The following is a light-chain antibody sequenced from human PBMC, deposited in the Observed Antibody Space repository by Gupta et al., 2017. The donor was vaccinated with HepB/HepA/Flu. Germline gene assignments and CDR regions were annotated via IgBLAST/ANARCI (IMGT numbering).Light chain of an antibody. J-gene: IGLJ1*01. CDR2: YDK. CDR3: HIWDSISHHV. Sequence: SYVLTQPPPVSVAPAQPPTIPRGGNNIGIKSVHWYQQKPGQAPLLFLFYDKDRPSGLPVRFSGSNSGGTATLTISRVEAGDEADYYCHIWDSISHHVFGPGTKVTVL. V-gene: IGLV3-21*04. CDR1: NIGIKS.